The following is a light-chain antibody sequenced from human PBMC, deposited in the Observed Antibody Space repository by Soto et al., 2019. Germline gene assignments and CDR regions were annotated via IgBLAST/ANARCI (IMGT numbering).Light chain of an antibody. Sequence: QSALTQPASVSGSPGQSVTISCTGASSDVGGYDYVSWYQQHPGKAPKLLLYEVNNRPSRVYKHFSGSKYGNTAPLIASGLQADGEADYYCSSSSTYSTLVFGSGTKVTVL. CDR3: SSSSTYSTLV. J-gene: IGLJ1*01. V-gene: IGLV2-14*01. CDR1: SSDVGGYDY. CDR2: EVN.